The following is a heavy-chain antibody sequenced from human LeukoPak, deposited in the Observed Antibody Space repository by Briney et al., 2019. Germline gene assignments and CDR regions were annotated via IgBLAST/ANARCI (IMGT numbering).Heavy chain of an antibody. CDR1: GFTFSSYG. V-gene: IGHV3-30*18. D-gene: IGHD6-19*01. Sequence: GGSLRLSCAASGFTFSSYGMHWVRQAPGKGLEWVAVISYDGSNKYYADSVKGRFTISRDNSKNTLYLQMNSLRAEDTAVYYCVKDRYSSGWTGGDYWGQGTLVTVSS. CDR3: VKDRYSSGWTGGDY. CDR2: ISYDGSNK. J-gene: IGHJ4*02.